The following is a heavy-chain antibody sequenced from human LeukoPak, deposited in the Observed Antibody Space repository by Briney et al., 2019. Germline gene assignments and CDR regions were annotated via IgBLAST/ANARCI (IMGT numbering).Heavy chain of an antibody. CDR1: GFTFSNAW. Sequence: GGSLRLSCAASGFTFSNAWMSWVRQAPGKGLEWVGRIKSKTDGGTTDYAAPVKGRFTISRDDSKNTLYLQMNSLKTEDTAVYYCTTEGVVHAIFGVARLYYFDYWGQGTLVTVSS. CDR2: IKSKTDGGTT. J-gene: IGHJ4*02. CDR3: TTEGVVHAIFGVARLYYFDY. D-gene: IGHD3-3*01. V-gene: IGHV3-15*01.